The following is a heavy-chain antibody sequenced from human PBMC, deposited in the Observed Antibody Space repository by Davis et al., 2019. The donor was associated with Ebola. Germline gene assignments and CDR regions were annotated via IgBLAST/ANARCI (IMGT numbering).Heavy chain of an antibody. D-gene: IGHD6-6*01. Sequence: GESLKISCAASGFTVRSTYMSWVRQAPGKGLEWVSVIYSGGTTRYADYADSVKGRFTISRDYSKNTLHLQMNSLRDEDTAVYYCARGNEYSSSSGGTWGQGTLVTVSS. J-gene: IGHJ5*02. CDR3: ARGNEYSSSSGGT. CDR1: GFTVRSTY. V-gene: IGHV3-66*01. CDR2: IYSGGTTRYA.